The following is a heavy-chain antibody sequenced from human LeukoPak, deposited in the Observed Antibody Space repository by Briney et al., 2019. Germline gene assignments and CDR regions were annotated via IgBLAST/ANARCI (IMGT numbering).Heavy chain of an antibody. CDR1: GFTFNDYG. Sequence: GGSLRLSCAASGFTFNDYGMYWVRQAPGKGLEWVAIISLDGSDKYYRDSVRGRFTISRDNSKDTLFLQMDSLRTEDTAVYYCAKTGVAVTGNWFDPWGQGTLVTVSS. J-gene: IGHJ5*02. V-gene: IGHV3-30*18. D-gene: IGHD6-19*01. CDR2: ISLDGSDK. CDR3: AKTGVAVTGNWFDP.